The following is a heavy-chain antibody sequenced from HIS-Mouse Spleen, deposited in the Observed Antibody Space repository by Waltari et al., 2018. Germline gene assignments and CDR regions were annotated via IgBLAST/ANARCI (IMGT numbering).Heavy chain of an antibody. V-gene: IGHV4-39*07. D-gene: IGHD6-13*01. CDR3: AREIPYSSSWYDWYFDL. J-gene: IGHJ2*01. CDR2: IYYSGST. Sequence: QLQLQESGPGLVKPLETLSLTCTVSGGSISSSMYYCGWIRQPPGKGLEWIGSIYYSGSTYYNPSLKSRVTISVDTSKNQFSLKLSSVTAADTAVYYCAREIPYSSSWYDWYFDLWGRGTLVTVSS. CDR1: GGSISSSMYY.